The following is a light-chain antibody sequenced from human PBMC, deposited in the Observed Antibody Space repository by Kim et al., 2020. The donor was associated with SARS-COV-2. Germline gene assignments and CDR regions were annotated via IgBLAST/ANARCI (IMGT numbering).Light chain of an antibody. Sequence: QSVLTQPPSVSADPGQKVTISCSGSSSNIGTNYVSWYQQLPGTAPKVLIYDNNKRPSGIPDRFSGSKHGTSGTLDITGLQTGDEADYYCGTWDSSLSVWLFGGGTRLTVL. J-gene: IGLJ3*02. CDR2: DNN. V-gene: IGLV1-51*01. CDR3: GTWDSSLSVWL. CDR1: SSNIGTNY.